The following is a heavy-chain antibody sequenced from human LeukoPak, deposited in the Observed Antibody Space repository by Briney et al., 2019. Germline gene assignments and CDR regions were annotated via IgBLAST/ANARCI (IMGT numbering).Heavy chain of an antibody. CDR3: ARGATYHYGSGYMDV. D-gene: IGHD3-10*01. CDR2: IYSGGST. J-gene: IGHJ6*03. V-gene: IGHV3-53*01. Sequence: PGRSLRLSCAASGFTVSSNYMSWVRQAPGKGLEWVSVIYSGGSTYYADSVKGRFTISRDNSENTLYLQMNSLRAEDTAVYYCARGATYHYGSGYMDVWRKGTTVTVSS. CDR1: GFTVSSNY.